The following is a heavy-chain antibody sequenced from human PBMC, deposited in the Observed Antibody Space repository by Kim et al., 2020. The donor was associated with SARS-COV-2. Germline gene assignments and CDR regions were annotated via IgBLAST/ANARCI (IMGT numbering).Heavy chain of an antibody. D-gene: IGHD4-17*01. Sequence: GGSLRLSCAASGFTFRNYGMHWVRQAPGKGLEWVAVIWYDGSNKYYADSVKGRFTISRDNSKNTLYLQMNSLRAEDTAVYYCAKAPADGDYYYWGQGTLVTVSS. J-gene: IGHJ4*02. CDR1: GFTFRNYG. CDR2: IWYDGSNK. V-gene: IGHV3-33*06. CDR3: AKAPADGDYYY.